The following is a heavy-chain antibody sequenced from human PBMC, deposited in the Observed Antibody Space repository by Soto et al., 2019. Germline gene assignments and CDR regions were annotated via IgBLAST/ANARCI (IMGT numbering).Heavy chain of an antibody. CDR2: INANNGNT. Sequence: ASVKVSCKASGYTFTGYYMHWVRQAPGQRLEWMGWINANNGNTKYSQKFQGRVTITRDTSASTAYMELSSLRSEDTAAYYCARRGWSKTLDAFDIWGQGTMVTVSS. CDR1: GYTFTGYY. CDR3: ARRGWSKTLDAFDI. D-gene: IGHD6-19*01. V-gene: IGHV1-3*01. J-gene: IGHJ3*02.